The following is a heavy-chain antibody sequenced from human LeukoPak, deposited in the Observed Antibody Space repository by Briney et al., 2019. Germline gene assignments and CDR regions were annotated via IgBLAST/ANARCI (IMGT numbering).Heavy chain of an antibody. CDR2: IKQDGSEK. CDR3: ARGGSRAYYDY. CDR1: GFTFSSYW. J-gene: IGHJ4*02. V-gene: IGHV3-7*01. Sequence: GGSPRLSCAASGFTFSSYWMSWVRQAPGKGLEWVANIKQDGSEKYYVDSVKGRFTISRDNAKNSLYLQMNRLRAEDTAVYYCARGGSRAYYDYWGQGTLVTVSS.